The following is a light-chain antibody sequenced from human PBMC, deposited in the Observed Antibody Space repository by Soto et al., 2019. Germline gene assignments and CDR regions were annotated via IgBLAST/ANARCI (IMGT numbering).Light chain of an antibody. V-gene: IGLV2-14*01. CDR2: EST. Sequence: QSALTQPASVSGSPGQSITISCTGTSSDVGGYNYVSWYQQHPGKAPKLMIYESTKRPSGVSDRFSGSKSGNTASLTISGLQAEDEADYYCCSCVSGSPFDVLFGGGTKLTVL. J-gene: IGLJ3*02. CDR1: SSDVGGYNY. CDR3: CSCVSGSPFDVL.